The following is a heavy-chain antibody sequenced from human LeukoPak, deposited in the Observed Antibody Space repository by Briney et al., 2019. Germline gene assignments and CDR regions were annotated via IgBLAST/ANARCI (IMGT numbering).Heavy chain of an antibody. CDR1: GGSISSYY. J-gene: IGHJ4*02. CDR2: IYYSGST. Sequence: SETLSLTCSVSGGSISSYYWSWIRPPPGKGLEWIGYIYYSGSTNYNPSLKSRVTISVDTSKNQFSLRLSSVTAADTAVYYCARVTGYIVEDYFDYWGQGTLVTVSS. V-gene: IGHV4-59*01. D-gene: IGHD3-22*01. CDR3: ARVTGYIVEDYFDY.